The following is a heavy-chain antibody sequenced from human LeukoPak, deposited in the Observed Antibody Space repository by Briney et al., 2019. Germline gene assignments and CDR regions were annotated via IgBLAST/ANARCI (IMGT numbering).Heavy chain of an antibody. V-gene: IGHV3-9*01. CDR3: AKDRVRDFWSALGD. CDR2: ISWNSGSI. CDR1: GFTFSSYA. Sequence: GGSLRLSCAASGFTFSSYAVSWVRQAPGKGLEWVSGISWNSGSIGYADSVKGRFTISRDNAKNSLYLQMNSLRAEDTALYYCAKDRVRDFWSALGDWGQGTLVTVSS. J-gene: IGHJ4*02. D-gene: IGHD3-3*01.